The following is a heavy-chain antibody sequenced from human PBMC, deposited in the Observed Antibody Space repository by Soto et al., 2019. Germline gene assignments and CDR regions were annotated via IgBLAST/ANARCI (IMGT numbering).Heavy chain of an antibody. D-gene: IGHD4-17*01. CDR3: ARARLAGKDDYCDFNWFDP. Sequence: ASVKGSCNATGYTFTGYYMHWVRQAPGQGLEWMGWINPNSGGTNYAQKFQGWVTMTRDTSISTAYMELSRLRSDDTAVYYCARARLAGKDDYCDFNWFDPRGQGTLVTACS. CDR1: GYTFTGYY. J-gene: IGHJ5*02. CDR2: INPNSGGT. V-gene: IGHV1-2*04.